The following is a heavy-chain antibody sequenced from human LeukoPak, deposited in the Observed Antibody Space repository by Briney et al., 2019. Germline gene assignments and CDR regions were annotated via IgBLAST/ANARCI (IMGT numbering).Heavy chain of an antibody. V-gene: IGHV4-4*09. CDR1: GASISSYY. D-gene: IGHD4-23*01. CDR2: IHVSGGT. Sequence: SETLSLTCTVSGASISSYYWNWIRQSPGKGLEWIGYIHVSGGTNYDPSLESRVTISIDTSKKQFSLKLSSVTAADTAVYYCAKGTSTVVTPNYYYYYSMDVWGKGTTVTVSS. J-gene: IGHJ6*03. CDR3: AKGTSTVVTPNYYYYYSMDV.